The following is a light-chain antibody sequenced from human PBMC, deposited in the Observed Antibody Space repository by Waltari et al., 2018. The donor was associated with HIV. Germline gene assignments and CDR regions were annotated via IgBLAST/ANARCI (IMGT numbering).Light chain of an antibody. CDR2: EAS. Sequence: DIQMTQSPTTLSASVGDRLTMSCRASQSVNRWLAWYQHKPGTAPKLLIYEASSLEVRVPSRFSGSGSDTDFTLTIDNLQPADFATYYCQQYEDYPLTFGGGTKVDIK. CDR3: QQYEDYPLT. CDR1: QSVNRW. V-gene: IGKV1-5*01. J-gene: IGKJ4*01.